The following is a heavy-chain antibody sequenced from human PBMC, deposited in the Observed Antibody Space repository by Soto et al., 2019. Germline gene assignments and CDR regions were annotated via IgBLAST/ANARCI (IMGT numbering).Heavy chain of an antibody. CDR2: IIPIFGTA. CDR3: AREGPEHYYDSSGYSVVAFDI. Sequence: SVKVSCKASGGTFSSYAISWVRQAPGQGLEWMGGIIPIFGTANYAQKFQGRVTITADESTSTAYMELSSLRSEDTAVYYCAREGPEHYYDSSGYSVVAFDIWGQGTMVTVSS. J-gene: IGHJ3*02. D-gene: IGHD3-22*01. V-gene: IGHV1-69*13. CDR1: GGTFSSYA.